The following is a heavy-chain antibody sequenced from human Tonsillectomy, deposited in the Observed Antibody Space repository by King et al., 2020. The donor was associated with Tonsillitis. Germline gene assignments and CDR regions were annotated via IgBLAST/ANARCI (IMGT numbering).Heavy chain of an antibody. CDR3: ARLIGSYGDY. D-gene: IGHD1-26*01. J-gene: IGHJ4*02. CDR2: IDPSDSYT. V-gene: IGHV5-10-1*03. CDR1: GYSFTNYW. Sequence: QLVQSGAEVKKPEESLRISCKGAGYSFTNYWSTWVRQMPVKGLAWLGGIDPSDSYTKYSSSVQGQFTMSGDKAISIAYLQWSSLKASDTAMYYCARLIGSYGDYWGQGTLVTVSS.